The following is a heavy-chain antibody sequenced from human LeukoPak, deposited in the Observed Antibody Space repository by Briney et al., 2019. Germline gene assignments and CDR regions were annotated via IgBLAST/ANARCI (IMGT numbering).Heavy chain of an antibody. J-gene: IGHJ6*03. CDR3: ARADSGVTTGLFYYYMDV. V-gene: IGHV4-39*07. CDR1: GGSISSSSHY. Sequence: SETLSLTCTVSGGSISSSSHYWGWIRQPPGKGLEWIGSIYYSGSTYYNPSLKSRVTISVDTSKNQFSLKLSSVTAADTAVYYCARADSGVTTGLFYYYMDVWGKGTTVTVSS. CDR2: IYYSGST. D-gene: IGHD4-11*01.